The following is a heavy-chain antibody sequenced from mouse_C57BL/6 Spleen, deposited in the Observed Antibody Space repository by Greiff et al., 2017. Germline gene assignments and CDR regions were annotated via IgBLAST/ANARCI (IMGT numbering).Heavy chain of an antibody. CDR2: IDPSDSYT. Sequence: QVQLQQPGAELVRPGTSVKLSCKASGYTFTSYWMHWVKQRPGQGLEWIGVIDPSDSYTNYNQKFKGKATLTVDTSSSTAYMQLSSLTSEDSAVYYGARWGPTIVTTLRYDYWGQGTTLTVSS. J-gene: IGHJ2*01. V-gene: IGHV1-59*01. CDR3: ARWGPTIVTTLRYDY. CDR1: GYTFTSYW. D-gene: IGHD2-5*01.